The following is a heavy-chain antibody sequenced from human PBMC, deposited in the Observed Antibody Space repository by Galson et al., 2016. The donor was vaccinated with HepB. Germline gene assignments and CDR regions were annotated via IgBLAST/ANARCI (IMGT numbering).Heavy chain of an antibody. D-gene: IGHD4-23*01. CDR3: VRDHSVVPTTAYNWFDP. V-gene: IGHV3-74*01. J-gene: IGHJ5*02. Sequence: SLRLSCAASGFAFGSHWMHWVRQVPGKGLVWVSRIKGDGSVTDYADSVKGRFTISRDNAKNTLYLQMNSLRAEDTAVYFCVRDHSVVPTTAYNWFDPWGRGTLVTVSS. CDR2: IKGDGSVT. CDR1: GFAFGSHW.